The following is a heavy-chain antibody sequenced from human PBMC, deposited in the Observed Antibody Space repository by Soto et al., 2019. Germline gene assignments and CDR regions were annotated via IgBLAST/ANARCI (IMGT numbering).Heavy chain of an antibody. J-gene: IGHJ6*02. D-gene: IGHD2-2*01. Sequence: EVQLVESGGGLVKPGGSLRLSCAASGFTFNNAWMNWVRQAPGKGLEWVGRIKGKSDGGKKDYAAPVKGRFTLSRDDSKNTLYLQMNSLKTEDTAVYYCTTAGYCIGTSCWVGCYGMDVWGQGTTVTVSS. CDR3: TTAGYCIGTSCWVGCYGMDV. CDR1: GFTFNNAW. V-gene: IGHV3-15*07. CDR2: IKGKSDGGKK.